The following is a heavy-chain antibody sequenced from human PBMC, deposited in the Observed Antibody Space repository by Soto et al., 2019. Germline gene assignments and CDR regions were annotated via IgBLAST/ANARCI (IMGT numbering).Heavy chain of an antibody. D-gene: IGHD2-2*01. Sequence: GGSLRLSCAASGFTFSSYSMNWVRQAPGKGLEWVSSISSSSSYIYYADSVKGRFTISRDNAKNSLYLQMNSLRAEDTAVYYCARSRYPEPYHFDSRGQGTLVGVS. V-gene: IGHV3-21*01. CDR1: GFTFSSYS. CDR2: ISSSSSYI. J-gene: IGHJ4*02. CDR3: ARSRYPEPYHFDS.